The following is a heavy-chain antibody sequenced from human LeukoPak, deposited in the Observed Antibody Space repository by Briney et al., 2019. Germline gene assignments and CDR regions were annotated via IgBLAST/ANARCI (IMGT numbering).Heavy chain of an antibody. V-gene: IGHV3-30*02. J-gene: IGHJ4*02. D-gene: IGHD1-1*01. CDR3: AKGGSNNWSFDN. CDR2: IQYDGGNK. CDR1: GFTFSTYG. Sequence: GGSLRLSCAASGFTFSTYGIHWVRQAPGQGLEWVAFIQYDGGNKYYTDSVKGRFTISRDNSKNTLSLQMNSLRPEDTAVYYCAKGGSNNWSFDNWGQGTLVTVSS.